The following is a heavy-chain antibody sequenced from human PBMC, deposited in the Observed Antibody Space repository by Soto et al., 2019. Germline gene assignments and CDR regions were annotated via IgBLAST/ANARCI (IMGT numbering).Heavy chain of an antibody. J-gene: IGHJ4*02. CDR3: ARVLVPAAGIDY. CDR1: GVSISSGDYY. CDR2: FYHSANI. Sequence: SETLSLTCTVSGVSISSGDYYWSWIRQPPGKGLEWIGTFYHSANIFYNSSLKTRISISVDTSKNQFSLKLSSVTAADTAVYYCARVLVPAAGIDYWGQGTLVTVSS. V-gene: IGHV4-30-4*01. D-gene: IGHD2-2*01.